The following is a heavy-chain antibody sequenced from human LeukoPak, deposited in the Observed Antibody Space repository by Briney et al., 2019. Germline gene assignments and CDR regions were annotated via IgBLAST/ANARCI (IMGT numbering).Heavy chain of an antibody. CDR3: ARAKYYYDSSGYYGFDY. Sequence: PGGSLRLSCAASGFTFSSYWMSWVRQAPGKGLEWVANIKQDGSEKYYVDSVKGRFTSSRDHAKNSLYLQMNSLRAEDTAVYYCARAKYYYDSSGYYGFDYWGQGTLVTVSS. D-gene: IGHD3-22*01. J-gene: IGHJ4*02. V-gene: IGHV3-7*01. CDR1: GFTFSSYW. CDR2: IKQDGSEK.